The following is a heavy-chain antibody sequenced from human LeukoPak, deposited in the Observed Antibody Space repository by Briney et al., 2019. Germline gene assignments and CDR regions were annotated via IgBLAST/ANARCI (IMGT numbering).Heavy chain of an antibody. CDR2: ISYDGSNK. CDR1: GFTFSSYA. V-gene: IGHV3-30*01. Sequence: PGGSLRLSCGASGFTFSSYAMHWVRQAPGKGLEWVAVISYDGSNKYYADSVKGRFTISRDNSKNTLYLQMNSLRAEDTAVYYCARARIAARPFFDYWGQGTLVTVSS. D-gene: IGHD6-6*01. CDR3: ARARIAARPFFDY. J-gene: IGHJ4*02.